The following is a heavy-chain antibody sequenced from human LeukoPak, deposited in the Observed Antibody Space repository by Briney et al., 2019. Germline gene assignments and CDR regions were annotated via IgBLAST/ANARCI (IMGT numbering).Heavy chain of an antibody. CDR2: INTNTGNP. Sequence: GASVKVSCKASGYTSTSYAMNWVRQAPGQGLEWMGWINTNTGNPAYAQGFTGRFVFSLDTSVSTAYLQISSLKAEDTAVYYCATPGAQIAAAGIPVYWGQGTLVTVSS. D-gene: IGHD6-13*01. V-gene: IGHV7-4-1*02. J-gene: IGHJ4*02. CDR3: ATPGAQIAAAGIPVY. CDR1: GYTSTSYA.